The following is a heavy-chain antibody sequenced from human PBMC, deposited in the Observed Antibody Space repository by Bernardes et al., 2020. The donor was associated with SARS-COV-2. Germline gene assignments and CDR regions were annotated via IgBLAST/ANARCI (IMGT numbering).Heavy chain of an antibody. V-gene: IGHV3-64*01. CDR1: GFTFSSYA. D-gene: IGHD2-8*01. CDR2: ISSNGGST. Sequence: GGSLRLSCAASGFTFSSYAMHWVRQAPGKGLEYVSAISSNGGSTYYANSVKGRFTISRDNSKNTLYLQMGSLRAEDMAVYYCARERLCTNGVCYSGFNYYYYGMDVWGQGTTVTVSS. CDR3: ARERLCTNGVCYSGFNYYYYGMDV. J-gene: IGHJ6*02.